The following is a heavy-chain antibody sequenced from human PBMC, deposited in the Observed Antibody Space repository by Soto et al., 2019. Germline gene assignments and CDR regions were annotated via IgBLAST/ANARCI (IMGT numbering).Heavy chain of an antibody. V-gene: IGHV1-69*13. CDR2: IIPIFGTA. D-gene: IGHD3-3*01. CDR3: AREGSGYSTDYYYGMDV. J-gene: IGHJ6*02. Sequence: SVKVSCKASGGTFSSYAISWVRQAPGQGLEWMGGIIPIFGTANYAQKFQGRVTITADESTSTAYMELSSLRSEDTAVDYCAREGSGYSTDYYYGMDVWGQGTTVTVSS. CDR1: GGTFSSYA.